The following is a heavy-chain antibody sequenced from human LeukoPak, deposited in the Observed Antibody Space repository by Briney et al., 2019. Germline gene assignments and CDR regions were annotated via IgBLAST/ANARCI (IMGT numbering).Heavy chain of an antibody. J-gene: IGHJ4*02. V-gene: IGHV3-23*01. CDR3: AKGNGYSYGRYYFDY. CDR2: ISGSGGST. CDR1: GFTFSSYV. Sequence: GGSLRLSCAASGFTFSSYVMSWVRQAPGKGLEWVSAISGSGGSTYYADSVKGRFTISRGNSKNTLYLQVNSLRAEDTAVYYCAKGNGYSYGRYYFDYWGQGTLVTVSS. D-gene: IGHD5-18*01.